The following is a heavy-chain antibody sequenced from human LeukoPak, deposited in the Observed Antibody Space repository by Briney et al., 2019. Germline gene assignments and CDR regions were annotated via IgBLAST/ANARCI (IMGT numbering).Heavy chain of an antibody. CDR3: AREKGVVVPAAIRWFDP. J-gene: IGHJ5*02. D-gene: IGHD2-2*01. V-gene: IGHV1-69*01. CDR2: IIPIFGTA. Sequence: SVKVSCKASGGTFSSYAISWVRQASGQGLEWMGGIIPIFGTANYAQKFQGRVTITADESTSTAYMELSSLRSEDTAVYYCAREKGVVVPAAIRWFDPWGQGTLVTVSS. CDR1: GGTFSSYA.